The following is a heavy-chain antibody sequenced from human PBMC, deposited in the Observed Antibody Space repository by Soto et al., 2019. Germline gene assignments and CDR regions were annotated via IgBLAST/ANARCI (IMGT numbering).Heavy chain of an antibody. Sequence: GGSLRLSCAASGFTFSSYSMNWVRQAPGKGLVWVSCINSGGSSTYYADSVKGRFTISRDDSKNTLYLQMNSLKTEDTAIYYCTSHSYYDHHWWGQGTLVTVSS. D-gene: IGHD3-22*01. CDR3: TSHSYYDHHW. J-gene: IGHJ4*02. V-gene: IGHV3-74*01. CDR1: GFTFSSYS. CDR2: INSGGSST.